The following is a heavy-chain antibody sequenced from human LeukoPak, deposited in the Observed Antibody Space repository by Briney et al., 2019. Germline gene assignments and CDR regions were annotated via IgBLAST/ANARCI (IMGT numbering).Heavy chain of an antibody. D-gene: IGHD3-22*01. CDR3: ARLYYYDSSGYWGYYYGMDV. CDR2: INHSGST. J-gene: IGHJ6*02. V-gene: IGHV4-34*01. Sequence: SETLSLTCAFYGGSFSGYYWSWIRQPPGKGLEWIGEINHSGSTNYNPSLKSRVTISVDTSKNQFSLKLSSVTAADTAVYYCARLYYYDSSGYWGYYYGMDVWGQGTTVTVSS. CDR1: GGSFSGYY.